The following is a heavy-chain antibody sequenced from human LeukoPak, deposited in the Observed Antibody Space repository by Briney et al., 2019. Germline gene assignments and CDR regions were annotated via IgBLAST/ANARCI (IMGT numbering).Heavy chain of an antibody. Sequence: PGGSLRLSCAASGFSFSSYWMSWVRQAPGKGPEWVASIKQDGSEKFYVDSLRGRFTISRDNAKNSLYLQMNSLRAEDTAVYYCARRYGDYLSHFEYWGQGTLVTVSS. CDR3: ARRYGDYLSHFEY. V-gene: IGHV3-7*01. CDR1: GFSFSSYW. D-gene: IGHD4-17*01. CDR2: IKQDGSEK. J-gene: IGHJ4*02.